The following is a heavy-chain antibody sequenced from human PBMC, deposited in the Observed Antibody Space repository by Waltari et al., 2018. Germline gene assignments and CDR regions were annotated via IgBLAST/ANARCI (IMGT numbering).Heavy chain of an antibody. J-gene: IGHJ4*02. Sequence: EVQVVESGGDLVQPGGSLRLSCAASGFTFSSYRMNWVRQAEGKGLEWVANINADGSEKEYWDSVKCRFTISRDNAKNSLYLQMNSLRIEDTAVYYCARLHSANYWGQGTLVTVSS. V-gene: IGHV3-7*01. CDR1: GFTFSSYR. CDR2: INADGSEK. D-gene: IGHD2-15*01. CDR3: ARLHSANY.